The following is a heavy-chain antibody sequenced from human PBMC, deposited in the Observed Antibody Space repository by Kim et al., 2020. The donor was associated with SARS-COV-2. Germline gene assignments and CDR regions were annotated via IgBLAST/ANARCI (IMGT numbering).Heavy chain of an antibody. CDR3: ARGRGDFWTSYYYYGMDV. V-gene: IGHV1-8*01. J-gene: IGHJ6*02. Sequence: ASVKVSCKASGYTFTSYDINWVRQATGQGLEWMGWMNPNSGNTGYAQKFQGRVTMTRNTSISTAYMELSSLRSEDTAVYYCARGRGDFWTSYYYYGMDVWGQGTTVTVSS. CDR2: MNPNSGNT. CDR1: GYTFTSYD. D-gene: IGHD3-3*01.